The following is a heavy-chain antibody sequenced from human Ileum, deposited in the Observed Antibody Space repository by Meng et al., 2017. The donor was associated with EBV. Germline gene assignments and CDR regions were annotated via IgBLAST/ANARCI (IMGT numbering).Heavy chain of an antibody. CDR1: GDSFSTQT. V-gene: IGHV1-69*12. J-gene: IGHJ4*02. D-gene: IGHD1-14*01. Sequence: QVQLVQSGAEVKKXXXXXKXXCKTSGDSFSTQTFSWVRQAPGQGLEWMGGLIAVFDKTKAAPRFQDRVTFTADESTSTAYMELSSLTFDDTAVYFCARGRRNEPLFDYWGQGTLVTVSS. CDR3: ARGRRNEPLFDY. CDR2: LIAVFDKT.